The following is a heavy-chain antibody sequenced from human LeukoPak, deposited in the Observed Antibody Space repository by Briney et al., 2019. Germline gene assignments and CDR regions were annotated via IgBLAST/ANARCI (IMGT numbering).Heavy chain of an antibody. V-gene: IGHV3-33*06. J-gene: IGHJ4*01. CDR2: IWYDGSNK. D-gene: IGHD6-19*01. Sequence: GGPLRLSCAASGFTFSSYGMHWVRQAPGKGLEWVAVIWYDGSNKYYADSVKGRFTISRDNSKNTLYLQMNSLRAEDTAVYYCAKKGGSSGRYDYLDYWGQGTLVTVSS. CDR3: AKKGGSSGRYDYLDY. CDR1: GFTFSSYG.